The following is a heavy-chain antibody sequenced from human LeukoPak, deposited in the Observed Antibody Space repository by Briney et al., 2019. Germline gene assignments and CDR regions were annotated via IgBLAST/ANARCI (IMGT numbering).Heavy chain of an antibody. Sequence: SETLSLTCTVSGGSISSGGYYWSWIRQHPGKGLEWVAYIYYTGSTYYNPSLKSRLTISVDRPKNQFSLKLTSVTAADTAVYYCARAPIPYDRSRTDYRFDPWGQGTLVTVAS. D-gene: IGHD3-16*01. J-gene: IGHJ5*02. CDR1: GGSISSGGYY. V-gene: IGHV4-31*03. CDR3: ARAPIPYDRSRTDYRFDP. CDR2: IYYTGST.